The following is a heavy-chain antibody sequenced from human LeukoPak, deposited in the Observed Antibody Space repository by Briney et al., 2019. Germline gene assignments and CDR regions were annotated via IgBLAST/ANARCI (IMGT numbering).Heavy chain of an antibody. CDR2: INHSGST. V-gene: IGHV4-34*01. CDR3: ARVVVRGVIIKGHFDY. J-gene: IGHJ4*02. D-gene: IGHD3-10*01. Sequence: GSLRLSCAASGFTFSSYAMSWVRQAPGKGLEWIGEINHSGSTNYNPSLKSRVTISVDTSKNQFSLKLSSVTAADTAVYYCARVVVRGVIIKGHFDYWGQGTLVAVSS. CDR1: GFTFSSYA.